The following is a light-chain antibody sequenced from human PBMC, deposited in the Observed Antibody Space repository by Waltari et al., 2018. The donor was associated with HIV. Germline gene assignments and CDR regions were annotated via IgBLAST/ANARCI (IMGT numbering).Light chain of an antibody. CDR2: VNSDGNH. CDR3: KTWGTALEV. Sequence: QVVVTQSPSASASLGASVTLTCTLSSDYSSNAIAWHQQHPGKGPRYLMKVNSDGNHMKGEGIPDRFSGSNSGPERYLTISSLQSEDEADYYCKTWGTALEVFGGGTRLTVL. CDR1: SDYSSNA. V-gene: IGLV4-69*01. J-gene: IGLJ3*02.